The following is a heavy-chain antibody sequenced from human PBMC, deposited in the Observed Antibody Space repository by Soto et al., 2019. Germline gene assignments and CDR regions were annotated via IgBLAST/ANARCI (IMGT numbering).Heavy chain of an antibody. CDR1: GGSISSSSYY. D-gene: IGHD3-10*01. CDR3: ARHYGRNWLDP. V-gene: IGHV4-39*01. J-gene: IGHJ5*02. CDR2: IYYSGST. Sequence: PSETLSLTCTVSGGSISSSSYYWGWIRQPPGKGLEWIGSIYYSGSTYYNPSLKSRVTISVDTSKNQFSLKLSSVTAADTAVYYCARHYGRNWLDPWGQGTRVTVPS.